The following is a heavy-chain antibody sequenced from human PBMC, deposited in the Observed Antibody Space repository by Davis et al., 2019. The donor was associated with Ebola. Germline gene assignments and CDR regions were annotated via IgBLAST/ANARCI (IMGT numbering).Heavy chain of an antibody. CDR2: IRSKAYGGTT. D-gene: IGHD3-10*01. V-gene: IGHV3-49*04. Sequence: GGSLRLSCTASGFTFGDYAMSWVRQAPGKGLEWVGFIRSKAYGGTTEYAASVKGRFTISRDDSKSIAYLQMNSLKTEDTAVYYCTREEGLLWFGELLYRVDYYYGMDVWGQGTTVTVSS. J-gene: IGHJ6*02. CDR3: TREEGLLWFGELLYRVDYYYGMDV. CDR1: GFTFGDYA.